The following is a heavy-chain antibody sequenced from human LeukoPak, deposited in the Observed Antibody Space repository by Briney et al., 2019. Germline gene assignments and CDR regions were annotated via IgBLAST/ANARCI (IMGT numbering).Heavy chain of an antibody. V-gene: IGHV3-74*01. Sequence: GGSLRLSCAASGFTFSRHWMHWVRQAPGKGLVWVSRINSDGSGTNHADSVKGRFTISRDNAKNTLYLQMNSLRAEDTAVYYCARAGAYRFDYWGQGTLVTVSS. CDR1: GFTFSRHW. D-gene: IGHD3-16*01. CDR2: INSDGSGT. CDR3: ARAGAYRFDY. J-gene: IGHJ4*02.